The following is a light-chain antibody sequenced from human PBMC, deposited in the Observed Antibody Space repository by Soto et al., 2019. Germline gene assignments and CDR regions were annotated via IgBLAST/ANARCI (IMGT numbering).Light chain of an antibody. J-gene: IGKJ5*01. Sequence: EIVMTQSPATLSVSPGDTATLSCRASQSVSRHLAWYQQRPGQAPRLLVYDATTRATGVPVRFSASGSGTEFTLTIASLQSDDFAVYCCQQYNNWPPITFGQGTRLDIK. CDR2: DAT. CDR1: QSVSRH. CDR3: QQYNNWPPIT. V-gene: IGKV3D-15*01.